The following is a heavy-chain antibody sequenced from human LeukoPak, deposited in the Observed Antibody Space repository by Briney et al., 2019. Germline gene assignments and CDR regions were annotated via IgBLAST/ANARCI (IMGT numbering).Heavy chain of an antibody. D-gene: IGHD7-27*01. J-gene: IGHJ4*02. V-gene: IGHV4-34*01. CDR2: INHSGST. CDR1: GGSFSGYY. CDR3: ARGVRYNGGFDY. Sequence: PSETLSLTCTVYGGSFSGYYWSWIRQPPGKGLEWIGEINHSGSTNYNPSPKSRATISVDTSKNQFSLELTSVTAADTALYYCARGVRYNGGFDYWGQGTLVTVSS.